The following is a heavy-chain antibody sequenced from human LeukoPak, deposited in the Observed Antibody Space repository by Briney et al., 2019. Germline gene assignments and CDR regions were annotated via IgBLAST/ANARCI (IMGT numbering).Heavy chain of an antibody. V-gene: IGHV3-23*01. CDR3: AKGTWIQLWSLFDS. Sequence: GGSLRLSCAASRFTFSNYVMKWVRQARGKGVEGGSGIGGSDGSTYYADSVKGRFTISRDNSKNTLYLQMNSLRAEDTALYYCAKGTWIQLWSLFDSWGQGTLVTVSS. CDR2: IGGSDGST. D-gene: IGHD5-18*01. CDR1: RFTFSNYV. J-gene: IGHJ4*02.